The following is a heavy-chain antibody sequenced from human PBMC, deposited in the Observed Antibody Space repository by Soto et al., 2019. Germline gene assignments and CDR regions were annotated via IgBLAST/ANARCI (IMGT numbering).Heavy chain of an antibody. CDR1: GYTFTSYG. V-gene: IGHV1-18*01. D-gene: IGHD3-22*01. Sequence: ASVKVSGKASGYTFTSYGISWVRQAPGQGLEWMGWISAYNGNTNYARKLQGRVTMTTDTSTSTAYMELRSLRSDDTAVYYCARISRALVYYYDSSGPKGAFDIWGQGTMVTVSS. J-gene: IGHJ3*02. CDR3: ARISRALVYYYDSSGPKGAFDI. CDR2: ISAYNGNT.